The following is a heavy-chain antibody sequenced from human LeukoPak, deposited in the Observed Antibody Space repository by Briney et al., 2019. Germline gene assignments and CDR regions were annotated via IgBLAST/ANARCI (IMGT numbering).Heavy chain of an antibody. Sequence: PGGSLRLSCAASGFTFSSYSMNWVRQAPGKGLEWVSSISSSSSYIYYADSVKGRFTISRDNAKNSLYLQMNSLRAEDTAVYYCAVASGSYNHFDYWVQGTLVTVSS. J-gene: IGHJ4*02. CDR3: AVASGSYNHFDY. CDR1: GFTFSSYS. V-gene: IGHV3-21*01. CDR2: ISSSSSYI. D-gene: IGHD1-26*01.